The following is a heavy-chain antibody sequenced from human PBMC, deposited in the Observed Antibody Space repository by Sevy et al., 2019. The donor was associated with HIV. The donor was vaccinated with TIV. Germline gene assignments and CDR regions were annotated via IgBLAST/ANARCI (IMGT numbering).Heavy chain of an antibody. CDR2: FDPEDGET. CDR1: GYTLTELS. Sequence: ASVKVSCKVSGYTLTELSMHWVRQAPGKGLEWMGGFDPEDGETIYAQKFQGRVTMTEDTSTDTAYLELSSLRSEDTAVYYCAKIRSSAVAAFRDAFDIWGQGTMVTVSS. V-gene: IGHV1-24*01. D-gene: IGHD6-19*01. J-gene: IGHJ3*02. CDR3: AKIRSSAVAAFRDAFDI.